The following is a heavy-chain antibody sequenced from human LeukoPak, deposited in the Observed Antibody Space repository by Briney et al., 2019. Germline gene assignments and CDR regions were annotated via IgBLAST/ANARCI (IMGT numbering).Heavy chain of an antibody. CDR2: INWSGGSA. Sequence: GGSLRLSCAASGFTFDGYGMSWVRQAPGKGLEWVSGINWSGGSAGYTDSVKGRFTISRDNAKNSLYLQMNSLRAEDTAVYYCARDFVTTYFDYWGQGTLVTVSS. D-gene: IGHD4-11*01. J-gene: IGHJ4*02. CDR1: GFTFDGYG. CDR3: ARDFVTTYFDY. V-gene: IGHV3-20*04.